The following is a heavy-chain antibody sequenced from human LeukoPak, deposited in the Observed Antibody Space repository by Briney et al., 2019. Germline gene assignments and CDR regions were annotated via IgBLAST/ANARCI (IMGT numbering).Heavy chain of an antibody. J-gene: IGHJ3*02. Sequence: SETLSLTCAVSGYSISSGYYWGWIRQPPGKGLKWIGSIYHSGSTYYNPSLKSRVTISVDTSKNQFSLKLSSVTAADTAVYYCARLDSGGSWYSVGAFDIWGQGTMVTVSS. D-gene: IGHD2-15*01. CDR1: GYSISSGYY. CDR3: ARLDSGGSWYSVGAFDI. CDR2: IYHSGST. V-gene: IGHV4-38-2*01.